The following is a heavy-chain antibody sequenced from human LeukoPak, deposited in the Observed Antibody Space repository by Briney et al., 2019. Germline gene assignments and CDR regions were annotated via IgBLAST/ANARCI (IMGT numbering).Heavy chain of an antibody. D-gene: IGHD2-21*01. CDR2: IYYSGST. CDR3: ARHVSIPGGFDP. V-gene: IGHV4-39*01. Sequence: SETLSLTCTVSGGSISSSSYYWDWIRQPPGKGLEWIGGIYYSGSTYYNPSLKSRVTISVDTSKNQFSLKLSSVTAADTAVYYCARHVSIPGGFDPWGQGTLVTVSS. J-gene: IGHJ5*02. CDR1: GGSISSSSYY.